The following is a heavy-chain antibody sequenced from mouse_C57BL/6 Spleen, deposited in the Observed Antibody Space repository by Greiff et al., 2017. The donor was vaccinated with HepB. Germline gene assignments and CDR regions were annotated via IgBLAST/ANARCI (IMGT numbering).Heavy chain of an antibody. D-gene: IGHD1-1*01. CDR1: GYTFTSYW. CDR2: IHPNSGST. CDR3: ARSEYYGSSTDYFDY. J-gene: IGHJ2*01. Sequence: QVQLQQPGAELVKPGASVKLSCKASGYTFTSYWMHWVKQRPGQGLGWIGMIHPNSGSTNYNEKFKSKATLTVDKSSSTAYMQRSSLTSEDSAVYYCARSEYYGSSTDYFDYWGQGTTLTVSS. V-gene: IGHV1-64*01.